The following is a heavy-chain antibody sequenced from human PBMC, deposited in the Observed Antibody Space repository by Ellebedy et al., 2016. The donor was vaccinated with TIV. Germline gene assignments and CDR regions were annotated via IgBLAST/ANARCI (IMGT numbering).Heavy chain of an antibody. CDR1: GFSFGTFW. CDR3: ARLGVIAAAGVGDY. Sequence: PGGSLRLSCTASGFSFGTFWMSWVRQAPGKGLEWVAKIKEDGSDKYYGDSVKGRFSISRDNAKNSLYLEMNSLRDEDTAVYYCARLGVIAAAGVGDYWGQGTLVTVSS. CDR2: IKEDGSDK. V-gene: IGHV3-7*05. J-gene: IGHJ4*02. D-gene: IGHD6-13*01.